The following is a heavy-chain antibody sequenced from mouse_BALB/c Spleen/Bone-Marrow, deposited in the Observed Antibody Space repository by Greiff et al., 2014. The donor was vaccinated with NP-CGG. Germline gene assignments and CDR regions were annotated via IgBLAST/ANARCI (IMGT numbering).Heavy chain of an antibody. V-gene: IGHV1S81*02. Sequence: GAELVKPGASVKLSCKASGYTFTSYYMYWVKQRPGQGLEWIGEINPSNGGTNFNEKFKSKATLTVDKSSSTAYMQLSSLTSEDSAVYYCTRSRYDYDNAMDCWGQGTSVTVSS. CDR1: GYTFTSYY. D-gene: IGHD2-4*01. J-gene: IGHJ4*01. CDR2: INPSNGGT. CDR3: TRSRYDYDNAMDC.